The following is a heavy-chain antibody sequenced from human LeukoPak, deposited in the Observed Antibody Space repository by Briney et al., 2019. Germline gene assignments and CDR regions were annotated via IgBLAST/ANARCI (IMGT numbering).Heavy chain of an antibody. D-gene: IGHD6-13*01. V-gene: IGHV4-34*01. J-gene: IGHJ4*02. Sequence: SETLSLTCTVSGDSLSSHYWSWIRQPPGKGLEWIGEINHSGSTNYNPSLKSRVTISVDTSKNQFSLKLSSVTAADTAVYYCARYPDSSLSFDYWGQGTLVTVSS. CDR1: GDSLSSHY. CDR2: INHSGST. CDR3: ARYPDSSLSFDY.